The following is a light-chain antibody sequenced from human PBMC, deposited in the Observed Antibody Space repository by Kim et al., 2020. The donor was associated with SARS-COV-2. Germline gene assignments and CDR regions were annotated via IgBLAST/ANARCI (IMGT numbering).Light chain of an antibody. V-gene: IGKV1-5*01. Sequence: GDRPTLPARASKCIGHGLPGYQQNPGKPPKFLLYYASIWERGVPSGFSGSRCGTELTLTIRRLQPDDCATYYCKQYNSYSPSFGQGTKLEI. J-gene: IGKJ2*03. CDR3: KQYNSYSPS. CDR2: YAS. CDR1: KCIGHG.